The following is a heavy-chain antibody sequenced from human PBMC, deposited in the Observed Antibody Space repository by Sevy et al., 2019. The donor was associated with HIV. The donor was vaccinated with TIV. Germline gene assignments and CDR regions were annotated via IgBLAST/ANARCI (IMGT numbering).Heavy chain of an antibody. CDR1: GFTFRSFS. D-gene: IGHD1-1*01. Sequence: GESLKISCSASGFTFRSFSMHWVRQAPGKWLELVTTVSYDGSNTFYADSVKGRFAFFRDNSRNLLNLQMNNLRPEDTAVYYCALERLSSDVAEYFQNWGQGTPVTVSS. V-gene: IGHV3-30*09. CDR2: VSYDGSNT. J-gene: IGHJ1*01. CDR3: ALERLSSDVAEYFQN.